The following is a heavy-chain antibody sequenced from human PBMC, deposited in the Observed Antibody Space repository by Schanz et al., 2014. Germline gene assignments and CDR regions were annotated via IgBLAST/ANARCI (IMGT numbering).Heavy chain of an antibody. J-gene: IGHJ3*01. Sequence: EVRLLESGGGLVQPGGSLRLSCVASGFTFRSYGMHWVRQAPGKGLEWVGRIKSKVDGGTTDNAAPVQGRFTISRDDSKNTLHLQMNSLKTEDTAVYYCSTDLTAVDYDAIGLWGQGTMXTVSS. CDR2: IKSKVDGGTT. V-gene: IGHV3-15*01. CDR1: GFTFRSYG. CDR3: STDLTAVDYDAIGL. D-gene: IGHD4-17*01.